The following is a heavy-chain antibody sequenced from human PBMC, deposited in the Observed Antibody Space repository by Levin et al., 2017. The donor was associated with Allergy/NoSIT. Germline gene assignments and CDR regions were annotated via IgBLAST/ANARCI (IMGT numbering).Heavy chain of an antibody. Sequence: PEASVKVSCKASGYTFGSYDINWVRQATGQGLEWMGWMNPNSGNTGYAQKFQGTVTMTRNTSISTAYMELRRLTSEDTAVYYCARGNGDFDSWGQGTLVTVSS. CDR3: ARGNGDFDS. V-gene: IGHV1-8*01. D-gene: IGHD2-21*02. CDR2: MNPNSGNT. J-gene: IGHJ5*01. CDR1: GYTFGSYD.